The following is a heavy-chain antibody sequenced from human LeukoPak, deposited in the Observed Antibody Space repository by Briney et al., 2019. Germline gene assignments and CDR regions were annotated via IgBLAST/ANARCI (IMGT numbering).Heavy chain of an antibody. CDR3: ARGGGYYYDTSNDY. CDR1: GGSISSGSYY. J-gene: IGHJ4*02. V-gene: IGHV4-61*02. Sequence: SETLSLTCTVSGGSISSGSYYWTWIRQPAGKGLEWIERIYTSGSTNYNPSLKSRVTISIDTSKNQFSLKLSSVTAADTAVYYCARGGGYYYDTSNDYWGQGTLVTVSS. D-gene: IGHD3-22*01. CDR2: IYTSGST.